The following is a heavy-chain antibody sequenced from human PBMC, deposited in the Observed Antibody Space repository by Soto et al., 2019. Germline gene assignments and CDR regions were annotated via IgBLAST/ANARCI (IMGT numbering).Heavy chain of an antibody. CDR3: ANELPQAPDAFDI. Sequence: GGSLRVSSAAAGFTFSSYAMSWVRQAPGKGLEWVSAISGSGGSTYYADSVKGRFTISRDNSKNTLYLQMNSLRAEDTAVYYCANELPQAPDAFDIWGQGTMVTVSS. CDR1: GFTFSSYA. J-gene: IGHJ3*02. CDR2: ISGSGGST. V-gene: IGHV3-23*01. D-gene: IGHD2-15*01.